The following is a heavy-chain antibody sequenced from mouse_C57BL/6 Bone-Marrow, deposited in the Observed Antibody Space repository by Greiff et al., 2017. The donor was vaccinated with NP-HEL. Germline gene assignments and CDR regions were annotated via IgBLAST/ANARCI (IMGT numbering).Heavy chain of an antibody. CDR3: ARFYYYYGSSFSSYFDY. Sequence: EVKLVESGGGLVQPGGSLSLSCAASGFTFTDYYMSWVRQPPGKALEWLGFIRNKANGYTTEYSASVKGRFTISSDNSQSILYLQMNALRAEDSATYYCARFYYYYGSSFSSYFDYWGQGTTLTVSS. D-gene: IGHD1-1*01. CDR2: IRNKANGYTT. V-gene: IGHV7-3*01. J-gene: IGHJ2*01. CDR1: GFTFTDYY.